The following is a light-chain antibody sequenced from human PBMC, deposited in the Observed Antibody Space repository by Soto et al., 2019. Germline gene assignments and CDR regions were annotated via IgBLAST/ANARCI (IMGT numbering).Light chain of an antibody. Sequence: EIVLTQSPGTLSVSPGERVVLSCRASQSVSSSYLAWYQQKPGQAPRLLIYGASSRAAGIPDRFSGSGSGTDFTLTISRLEPEDFAVYYCQQYDTSPQTFGQGTKVEIK. CDR3: QQYDTSPQT. V-gene: IGKV3-20*01. CDR2: GAS. CDR1: QSVSSSY. J-gene: IGKJ1*01.